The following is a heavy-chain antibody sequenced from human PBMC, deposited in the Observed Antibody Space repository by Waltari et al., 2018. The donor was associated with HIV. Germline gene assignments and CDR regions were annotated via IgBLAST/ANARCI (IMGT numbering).Heavy chain of an antibody. Sequence: QVQLQESGPGLVKPPQTLSLTCTVSGGPISSGGYYWSWIRQHPGKGLEWIGYIYDSGSTYYNPSLKSRVTISVDTSKNQFSLKLSSVTPADTAVYYCARDSGATVGQRRLKYYFDFWGQGTLVTVSS. CDR1: GGPISSGGYY. J-gene: IGHJ4*02. D-gene: IGHD4-17*01. CDR3: ARDSGATVGQRRLKYYFDF. CDR2: IYDSGST. V-gene: IGHV4-31*03.